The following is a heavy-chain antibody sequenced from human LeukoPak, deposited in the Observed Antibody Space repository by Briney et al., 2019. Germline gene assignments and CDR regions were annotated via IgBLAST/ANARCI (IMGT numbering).Heavy chain of an antibody. D-gene: IGHD6-6*01. CDR2: ITSSSSTI. CDR1: GFTFSSYN. J-gene: IGHJ4*02. Sequence: GGSLRLSCAASGFTFSSYNMSWVRQAPGKGLGWVSYITSSSSTIYYADSVKGRFTISRDNAKNSLYLQMNSLRDEDTAVYYCAREYSSSSGSVSDYWGQGTLVTVSS. CDR3: AREYSSSSGSVSDY. V-gene: IGHV3-48*02.